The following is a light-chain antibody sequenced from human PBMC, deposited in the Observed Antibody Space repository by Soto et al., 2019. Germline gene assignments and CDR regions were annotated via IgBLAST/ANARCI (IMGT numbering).Light chain of an antibody. CDR1: QGISSA. J-gene: IGKJ4*01. Sequence: AIQLTQSPSSLSASVGDRVTITCRASQGISSALAWYQQKPGKPPKLLIYDASSLDSGVPSRFSDNGSGTDFTLTISSLQPEDVATYYCQQFNSYPLTFGGGTKVEIK. CDR2: DAS. CDR3: QQFNSYPLT. V-gene: IGKV1-13*02.